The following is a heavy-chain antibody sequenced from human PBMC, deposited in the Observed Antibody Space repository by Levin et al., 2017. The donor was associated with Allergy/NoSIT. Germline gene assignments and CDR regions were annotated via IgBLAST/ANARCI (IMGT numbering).Heavy chain of an antibody. J-gene: IGHJ2*01. CDR2: IFYSGTT. D-gene: IGHD4-23*01. V-gene: IGHV4-61*01. CDR3: ARYGGHSLWHFDL. CDR1: GGSVSSDNYC. Sequence: SETLSLTCTVSGGSVSSDNYCWSWIRQPPGKGLEWIGYIFYSGTTNYNPSLKSRATISLDTSKNQFSLRMTSVTAADTAVYYCARYGGHSLWHFDLWGRGTLVTVSS.